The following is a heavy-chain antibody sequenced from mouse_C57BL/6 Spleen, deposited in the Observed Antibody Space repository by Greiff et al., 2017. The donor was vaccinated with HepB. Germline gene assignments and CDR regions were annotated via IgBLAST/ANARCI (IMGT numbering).Heavy chain of an antibody. CDR1: GYTFTDYE. Sequence: QVQLKQSGAELVRPGASVTLSCKASGYTFTDYEMHWVKQTPVHGLEWIGAIDPETGGTAYNQKFKGKAILTADKSSSTAYMELRSLTSEDSAVYYCTRMGDYYGSSSGNYFDYWGQGTTLTVSS. CDR2: IDPETGGT. D-gene: IGHD1-1*01. V-gene: IGHV1-15*01. J-gene: IGHJ2*01. CDR3: TRMGDYYGSSSGNYFDY.